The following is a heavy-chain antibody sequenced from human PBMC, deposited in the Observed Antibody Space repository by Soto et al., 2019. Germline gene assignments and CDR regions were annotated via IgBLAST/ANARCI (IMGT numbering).Heavy chain of an antibody. V-gene: IGHV4-31*03. Sequence: ASETLSLTCTVSGGSISSGGYYWSWIRQQPRKGLEWIGYIYYSGSTYYNPSLKSRVTISVDTSKNQFSLKLSSVTAADTAVYYCARGVIEYSSSTNWFDPWGQGTLVTVSS. CDR3: ARGVIEYSSSTNWFDP. D-gene: IGHD6-6*01. J-gene: IGHJ5*02. CDR2: IYYSGST. CDR1: GGSISSGGYY.